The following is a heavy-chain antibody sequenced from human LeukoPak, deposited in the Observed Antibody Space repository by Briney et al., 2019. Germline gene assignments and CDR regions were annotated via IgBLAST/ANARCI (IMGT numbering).Heavy chain of an antibody. J-gene: IGHJ6*02. CDR3: ASLRASSIGAHYAMDV. D-gene: IGHD6-6*01. Sequence: KPSETLSLTCTVSGGSISSFYWSWIRQTPGKGLEWIGYIYHSGSTNYNPSLKSRVAISVGTSKNQFSLHLNSVTAADTAVYYCASLRASSIGAHYAMDVWGQGTTVTVSS. CDR2: IYHSGST. CDR1: GGSISSFY. V-gene: IGHV4-59*08.